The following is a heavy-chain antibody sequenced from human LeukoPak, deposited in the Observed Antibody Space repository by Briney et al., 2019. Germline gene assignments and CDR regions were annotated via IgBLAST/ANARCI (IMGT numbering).Heavy chain of an antibody. J-gene: IGHJ3*02. V-gene: IGHV1-2*02. CDR2: INPNSGGT. D-gene: IGHD4-17*01. Sequence: ASVRVSCKASGYTFTDYYMHWVRQAPGQGLEWMGWINPNSGGTNYAQKFQGRVTMTRDTSISTAYMELSRLRSDDPAVYYCGRNGVSTDAFDIWGQGTMVTVSS. CDR3: GRNGVSTDAFDI. CDR1: GYTFTDYY.